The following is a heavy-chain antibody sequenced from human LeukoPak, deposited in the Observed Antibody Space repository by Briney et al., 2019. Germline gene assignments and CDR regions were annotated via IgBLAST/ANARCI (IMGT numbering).Heavy chain of an antibody. D-gene: IGHD4-23*01. CDR1: GGSISSYY. V-gene: IGHV4-59*12. CDR2: IYDSGST. J-gene: IGHJ4*02. CDR3: ARGYGGNSGIDY. Sequence: SETLSLTCTVSGGSISSYYWSWIRQPPGKGLEWIGYIYDSGSTNYNPSLKSRVTISVDTSKNQFSLKLSSVTAADTAVYYWARGYGGNSGIDYWGQGTLVTVSS.